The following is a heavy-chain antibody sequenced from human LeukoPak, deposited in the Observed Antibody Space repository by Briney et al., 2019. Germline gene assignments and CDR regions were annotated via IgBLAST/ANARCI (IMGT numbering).Heavy chain of an antibody. J-gene: IGHJ4*02. CDR1: GFAFSSHS. V-gene: IGHV3-48*01. CDR3: AKDYTNYGDYFDY. CDR2: ISSSGNVI. D-gene: IGHD4-17*01. Sequence: GGSLRLSCAGAGFAFSSHSMNWVRQAPGKGLEWVSYISSSGNVIYYADSVRGRFTVSGDIAKNSLFLQMNNLRAEDTAVYYCAKDYTNYGDYFDYWGQGTLVTVSS.